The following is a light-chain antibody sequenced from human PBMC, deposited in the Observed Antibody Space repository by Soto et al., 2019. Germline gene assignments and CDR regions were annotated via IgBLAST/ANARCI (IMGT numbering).Light chain of an antibody. CDR3: QSYDSSLSALYV. J-gene: IGLJ1*01. CDR2: GNN. V-gene: IGLV1-40*01. Sequence: QSVLTQPPSVSGAPGQSVTISCTGSSSNIGAGYEVHWYQQLPGTAPKLLIYGNNHRPSGVPDRFSGSKSATSASLAITGLQAEDEADYYCQSYDSSLSALYVFGTGTKVTVL. CDR1: SSNIGAGYE.